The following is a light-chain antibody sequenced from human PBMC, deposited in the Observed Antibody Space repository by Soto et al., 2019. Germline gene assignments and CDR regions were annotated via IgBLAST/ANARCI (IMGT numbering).Light chain of an antibody. CDR1: SSDVGDYNY. V-gene: IGLV2-14*01. Sequence: QSALTQPASVSGSPGQSITISCTGTSSDVGDYNYVSWYQQHPGKAPKLMIYDVSNRPSGVSNRFSGSKSGNTASLTISGRQAEDEADYYCSSYTSSNTCVFGTGTKLTVL. J-gene: IGLJ1*01. CDR3: SSYTSSNTCV. CDR2: DVS.